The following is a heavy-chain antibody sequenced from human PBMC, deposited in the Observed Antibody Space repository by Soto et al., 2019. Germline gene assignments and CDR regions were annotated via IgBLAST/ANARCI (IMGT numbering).Heavy chain of an antibody. CDR1: GFTFSSHW. D-gene: IGHD3-22*01. V-gene: IGHV3-74*01. Sequence: EVQLVESGGGLVQPGGSLRLSCAASGFTFSSHWMHWVRQAPGKGLVWVSHIGPSGSGTRDADSVQGRFTISRDNARNTLYLQMNSLRDEDTAVYYCARDSGGYYYDSSGYSRPDYWGQGTLVTVSS. CDR3: ARDSGGYYYDSSGYSRPDY. CDR2: IGPSGSGT. J-gene: IGHJ4*02.